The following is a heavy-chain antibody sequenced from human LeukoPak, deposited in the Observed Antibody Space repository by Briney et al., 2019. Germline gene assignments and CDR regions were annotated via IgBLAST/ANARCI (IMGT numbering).Heavy chain of an antibody. V-gene: IGHV4-59*08. D-gene: IGHD2-8*01. CDR2: IYYSGGT. CDR3: ARQRKSPDVLRFDY. Sequence: SETLSLTCTVSGGSINNYYWSWIRQPPGKGLEWIADIYYSGGTNYNPSLKSRLTMSVDTSRNQFSLRLTSVTAADTAVYFCARQRKSPDVLRFDYWGQGALVTVSP. J-gene: IGHJ4*02. CDR1: GGSINNYY.